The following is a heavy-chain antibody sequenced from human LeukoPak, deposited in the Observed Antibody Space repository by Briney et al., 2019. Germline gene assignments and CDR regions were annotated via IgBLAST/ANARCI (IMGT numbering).Heavy chain of an antibody. J-gene: IGHJ5*02. D-gene: IGHD5-18*01. CDR2: IYYSGST. CDR1: GGSISSYY. V-gene: IGHV4-59*01. CDR3: ARWRGYSYGFGFDP. Sequence: PSETLSLTCTVSGGSISSYYWSWIRQPPGKGLEWIGYIYYSGSTNYNPSLKSRVTISVDTSENQFSLKLSSVTAADTAVYYCARWRGYSYGFGFDPWGQGTLVTVSS.